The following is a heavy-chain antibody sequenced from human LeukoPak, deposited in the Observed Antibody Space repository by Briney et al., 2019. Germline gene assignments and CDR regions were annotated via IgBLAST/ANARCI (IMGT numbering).Heavy chain of an antibody. D-gene: IGHD3-9*01. CDR3: AKDHYDILDY. CDR1: GFTSSSYG. Sequence: GGSLRLSCAASGFTSSSYGMHWVRQAPGKGLEWVAFIRYDGSNKYYADSVKGRFTISRDNSKNTLYLQMNSLRAEDTAVYYCAKDHYDILDYWGQGTLVTVSS. V-gene: IGHV3-30*02. CDR2: IRYDGSNK. J-gene: IGHJ4*02.